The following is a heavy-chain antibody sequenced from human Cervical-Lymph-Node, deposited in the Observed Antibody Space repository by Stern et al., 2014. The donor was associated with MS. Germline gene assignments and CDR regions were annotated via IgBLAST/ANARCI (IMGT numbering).Heavy chain of an antibody. J-gene: IGHJ3*01. CDR2: IYYTGRT. CDR3: VGGVLGSMEWILPDAFDF. D-gene: IGHD3-3*01. CDR1: GGRFSNFC. Sequence: QVQLQESGPGLVQPSETLSLTCTVSGGRFSNFCWSWIRQSPGKGLEWIGYIYYTGRTNYNPSLKSRVTLSADTSKNRFSLTLNSVTGADTAVYYCVGGVLGSMEWILPDAFDFWGQGTLVAVSS. V-gene: IGHV4-59*01.